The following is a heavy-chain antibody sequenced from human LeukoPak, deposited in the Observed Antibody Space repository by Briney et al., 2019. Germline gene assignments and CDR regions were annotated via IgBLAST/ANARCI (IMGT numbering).Heavy chain of an antibody. V-gene: IGHV3-23*01. Sequence: PGGSLRLSCAASGFTFSSYAMNWVRQAPGKGLEWVSSISGGDGGAAYADSVKGRFTIFRDNAKNTLYLQMNSLRAEDTAVYYCTDSNFDYWGQGTQVTVSS. CDR1: GFTFSSYA. CDR3: TDSNFDY. CDR2: ISGGDGGA. D-gene: IGHD5-18*01. J-gene: IGHJ4*02.